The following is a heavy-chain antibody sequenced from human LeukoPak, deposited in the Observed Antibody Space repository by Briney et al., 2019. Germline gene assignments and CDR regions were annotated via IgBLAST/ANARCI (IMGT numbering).Heavy chain of an antibody. CDR2: IKQDGSEK. Sequence: PGGSLRLSCVASGFTFTTYWMTWVRQAPGKGLEWVVSIKQDGSEKYYVDSVKGRFTISRDNTKNSVYLQMDSLRAEDTAVYNCAREPPTNRDSSNYGNWGQGTLVTVSS. J-gene: IGHJ4*02. D-gene: IGHD4-11*01. CDR3: AREPPTNRDSSNYGN. V-gene: IGHV3-7*01. CDR1: GFTFTTYW.